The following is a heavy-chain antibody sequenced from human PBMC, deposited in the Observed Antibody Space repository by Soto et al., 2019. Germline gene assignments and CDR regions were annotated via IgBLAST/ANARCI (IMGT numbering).Heavy chain of an antibody. J-gene: IGHJ4*02. Sequence: GESLKISCKGSGYSFTSYWIGWVRQMPGKGLEWMGIIYPGDSDTRYSPSFQGQVTISADKSISTAYLQWSSLKASDTAMYYCARSAYDSSGYSLLDYWGQGTLVTVSS. CDR3: ARSAYDSSGYSLLDY. V-gene: IGHV5-51*01. D-gene: IGHD3-22*01. CDR2: IYPGDSDT. CDR1: GYSFTSYW.